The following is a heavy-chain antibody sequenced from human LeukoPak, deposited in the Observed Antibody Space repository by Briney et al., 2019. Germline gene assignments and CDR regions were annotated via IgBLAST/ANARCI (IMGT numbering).Heavy chain of an antibody. D-gene: IGHD4-17*01. CDR1: GFTFSTYG. CDR3: AKDRDYGDYPSAYYYYMDV. V-gene: IGHV3-30*02. J-gene: IGHJ6*03. Sequence: GGSLRLSCVASGFTFSTYGIHWVRQAPGKGLEWVAFIRYGGANKWYADSVKGRFTISRDNSKNTLYLQMNSLRIEDTAVYHCAKDRDYGDYPSAYYYYMDVWGKGTTVTVSS. CDR2: IRYGGANK.